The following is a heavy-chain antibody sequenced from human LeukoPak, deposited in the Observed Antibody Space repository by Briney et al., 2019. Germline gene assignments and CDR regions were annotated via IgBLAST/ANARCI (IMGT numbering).Heavy chain of an antibody. CDR3: ARAHASTYFDVFDI. Sequence: PSETLSLTCSVSGGSINRYYFSWIRQPAGKGLEWIGRIYSNGSPDYNPSLKSRVTMPVDTSKNEVSLKLSSVTAADTAVYYCARAHASTYFDVFDIWGQGTMVTVSS. J-gene: IGHJ3*02. CDR1: GGSINRYY. V-gene: IGHV4-4*07. D-gene: IGHD2-8*01. CDR2: IYSNGSP.